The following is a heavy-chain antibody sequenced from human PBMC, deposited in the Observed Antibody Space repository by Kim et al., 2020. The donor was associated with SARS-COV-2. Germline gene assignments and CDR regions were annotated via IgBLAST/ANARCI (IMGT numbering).Heavy chain of an antibody. J-gene: IGHJ3*02. Sequence: GGSLRLSCAASGFTFSSYGMHWVRQAPGKGLEWVAVIWYDGSNKYYADSVKGRFTISRDNSKNTLYLQMNSLRAEDTAVYYCARDLQRGDSSGYYYAGAFDIWGQGTMVTVSS. V-gene: IGHV3-33*01. D-gene: IGHD3-22*01. CDR3: ARDLQRGDSSGYYYAGAFDI. CDR1: GFTFSSYG. CDR2: IWYDGSNK.